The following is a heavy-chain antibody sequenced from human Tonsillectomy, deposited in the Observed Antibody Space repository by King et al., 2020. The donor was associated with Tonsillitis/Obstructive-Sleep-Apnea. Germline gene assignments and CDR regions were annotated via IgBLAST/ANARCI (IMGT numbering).Heavy chain of an antibody. CDR1: GFTFSSYA. V-gene: IGHV3-23*04. J-gene: IGHJ6*03. Sequence: VQLVESGGGLVQPGGSLRLSCAASGFTFSSYAMSWVRQAPGKGLEWVSAISGSGGSTYYADSVKGRFTISRDNSKNTLYLQMNSLRAEDTAVYYCAKVLRDHYDSSGRPRYYYYMDVWGKGTTVTVSS. D-gene: IGHD3-22*01. CDR3: AKVLRDHYDSSGRPRYYYYMDV. CDR2: ISGSGGST.